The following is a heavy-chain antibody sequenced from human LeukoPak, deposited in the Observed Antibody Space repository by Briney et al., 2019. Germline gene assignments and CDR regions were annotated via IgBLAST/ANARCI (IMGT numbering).Heavy chain of an antibody. CDR3: AKELRYDFWSGYLRLGFDWFDP. J-gene: IGHJ5*02. CDR1: GFTFSSYA. V-gene: IGHV3-23*01. D-gene: IGHD3-3*01. Sequence: GGSLRLSCAASGFTFSSYAMSWVRQAPGKRLEWVSAISGSGGSTYYADSVKGRFTISRDNSKNTLYLQMNSLRAEDTAVYYCAKELRYDFWSGYLRLGFDWFDPWGQGTLLTVSS. CDR2: ISGSGGST.